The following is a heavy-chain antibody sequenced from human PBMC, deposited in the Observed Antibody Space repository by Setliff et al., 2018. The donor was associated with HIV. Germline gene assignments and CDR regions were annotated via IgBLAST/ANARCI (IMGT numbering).Heavy chain of an antibody. V-gene: IGHV4-38-2*01. CDR1: GYSISSGYY. CDR3: ARVINYYDSSPFDY. Sequence: SETLSLTCAVSGYSISSGYYWGWFRQPPGKGLEWIGSIYHSVSTYYNPSLKSRVTISVDTSKNQFSLKLSSVTAADTAVYYCARVINYYDSSPFDYWGQGTLVTVSS. CDR2: IYHSVST. D-gene: IGHD3-22*01. J-gene: IGHJ4*02.